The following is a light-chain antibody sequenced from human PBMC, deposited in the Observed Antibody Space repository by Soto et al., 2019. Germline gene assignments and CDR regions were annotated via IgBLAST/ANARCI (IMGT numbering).Light chain of an antibody. CDR1: ESISSW. V-gene: IGKV1-5*03. J-gene: IGKJ2*01. CDR2: KAS. CDR3: QQYNSYT. Sequence: DIQMTQSPSTLSASVGDRVTITCRASESISSWLAWYQQKPGKAPKLLIYKASSLESGVPSRFSGRGFGTEFTLTISSLQPDDFATYYCQQYNSYTFGQGTKVDIK.